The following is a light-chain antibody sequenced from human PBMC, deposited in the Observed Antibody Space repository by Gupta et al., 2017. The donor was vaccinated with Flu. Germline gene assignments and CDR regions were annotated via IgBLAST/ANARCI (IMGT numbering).Light chain of an antibody. Sequence: SYHLTQPPSVSVSPGQTARITCSGAALPKQYAYWYQQKPGQAPVLVIYKDSARPAGIPERFSGSSSGTTVTVTISGVQEEDEADYYGHAADSSGIVVFGGGTKLTVL. CDR1: ALPKQY. J-gene: IGLJ2*01. V-gene: IGLV3-25*02. CDR3: HAADSSGIVV. CDR2: KDS.